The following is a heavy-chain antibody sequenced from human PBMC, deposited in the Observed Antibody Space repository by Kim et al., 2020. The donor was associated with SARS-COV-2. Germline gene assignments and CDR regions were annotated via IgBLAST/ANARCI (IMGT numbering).Heavy chain of an antibody. J-gene: IGHJ6*03. CDR2: ISYDGGNK. CDR1: GFPFYSYG. CDR3: AKEGFTSSWYTYYYYMDV. V-gene: IGHV3-30*18. D-gene: IGHD6-13*01. Sequence: GGSLRLSCSASGFPFYSYGIHWVRQAPGKGLEWVAVISYDGGNKDYADSVKGRFAISRDNSKSTVYLQMSSLRVEDTAVYYCAKEGFTSSWYTYYYYMDV.